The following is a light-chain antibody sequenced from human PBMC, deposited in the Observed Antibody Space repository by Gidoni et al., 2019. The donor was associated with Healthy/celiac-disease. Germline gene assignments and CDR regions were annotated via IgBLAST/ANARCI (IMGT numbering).Light chain of an antibody. J-gene: IGKJ4*01. CDR1: QSVSSY. Sequence: EIVFTQSPATLSLSPGERATLPCRASQSVSSYLAWYQQKPGQAPRLLIYDASNKATGIPARFSGSGSGTDFTLTNSSLEPEDFAVYYCQQRSNWPPLTFGGGTKVEIK. V-gene: IGKV3-11*01. CDR3: QQRSNWPPLT. CDR2: DAS.